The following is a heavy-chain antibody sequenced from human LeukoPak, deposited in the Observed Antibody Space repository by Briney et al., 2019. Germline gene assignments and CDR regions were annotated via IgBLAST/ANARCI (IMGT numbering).Heavy chain of an antibody. CDR2: ISSSSSYT. D-gene: IGHD6-13*01. J-gene: IGHJ4*02. V-gene: IGHV3-11*06. Sequence: GGSLRLSCAASGFTFSDYYMSWIRQAPGKGLEWVSYISSSSSYTNYADSVKGRFTISRDNAKNSLYLRMNSLRAEDTAVYYCARDGYYEQQLVPFDYWGQGTLVTVSS. CDR3: ARDGYYEQQLVPFDY. CDR1: GFTFSDYY.